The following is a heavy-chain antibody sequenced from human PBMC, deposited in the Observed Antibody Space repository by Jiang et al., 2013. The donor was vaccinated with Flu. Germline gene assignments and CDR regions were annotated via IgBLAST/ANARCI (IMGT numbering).Heavy chain of an antibody. CDR3: ARAQKYSGFELPYFDY. CDR1: GGSISSSSYY. Sequence: KPSETLSLTCTVSGGSISSSSYYWVWIRQPPGKGLEWIGSIYDSGSTYYNPSLKSRVTMSVDTSKNRFSLKVNSVTAADTAVYYCARAQKYSGFELPYFDYWGQGTL. J-gene: IGHJ4*02. CDR2: IYDSGST. D-gene: IGHD5-12*01. V-gene: IGHV4-39*07.